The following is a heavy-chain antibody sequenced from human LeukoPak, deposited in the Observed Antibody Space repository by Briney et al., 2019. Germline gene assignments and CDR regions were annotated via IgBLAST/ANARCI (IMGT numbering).Heavy chain of an antibody. CDR1: GYTFTSYG. CDR2: ISAYNGNT. V-gene: IGHV1-18*01. J-gene: IGHJ4*02. D-gene: IGHD3-22*01. Sequence: GASVKVSCKASGYTFTSYGISWVRQAPGQGLEWMGWISAYNGNTNYAQKLQGRVTMTTDTSTSTAYMELRSLRSDDTAVYYCARDQTTHGYYDSSGYCDYWGQGTLVTVSS. CDR3: ARDQTTHGYYDSSGYCDY.